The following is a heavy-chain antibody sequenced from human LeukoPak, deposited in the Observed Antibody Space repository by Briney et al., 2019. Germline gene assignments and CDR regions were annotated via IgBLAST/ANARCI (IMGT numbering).Heavy chain of an antibody. V-gene: IGHV3-7*01. Sequence: GGSLRLSCAASGFTFSGYWMSWVRQAPGKGLQWVANIKDDGSETYYVDSVKGRFTISRDNAKNSLYLQMNSLRAEDTAVYYCAKDAAVGSSGYYYVPPLYYFHYWGQGTLVTVSS. D-gene: IGHD3-22*01. CDR3: AKDAAVGSSGYYYVPPLYYFHY. J-gene: IGHJ4*02. CDR1: GFTFSGYW. CDR2: IKDDGSET.